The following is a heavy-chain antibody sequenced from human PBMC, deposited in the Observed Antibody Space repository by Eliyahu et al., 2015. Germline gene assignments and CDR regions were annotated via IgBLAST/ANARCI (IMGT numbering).Heavy chain of an antibody. CDR1: GGSISSYY. Sequence: QVQLQESGPGLVKPSETLSLTCTVSGGSISSYYWSWIRQPPGKGLEWIGYVYYTGSTNYKPSLKSRVTISLDTSKNQFSLRLSSVTAADTAVYYCARHRGPSGYPDGTYYFDYWGQGTLVTVSS. CDR3: ARHRGPSGYPDGTYYFDY. CDR2: VYYTGST. V-gene: IGHV4-59*08. J-gene: IGHJ4*02. D-gene: IGHD5-12*01.